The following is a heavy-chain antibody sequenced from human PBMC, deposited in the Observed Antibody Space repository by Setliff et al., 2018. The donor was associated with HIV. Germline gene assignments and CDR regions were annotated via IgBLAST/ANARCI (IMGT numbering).Heavy chain of an antibody. Sequence: KTSETLSLTCAVSGGSISSTNWWSWVRQPPGKGLEWIGSIYYSGSTYYNPSLKTRVTISVDTSKNQFSLKLSSVTAADTAVYYCASLTTDRFLEWLFVYWGQGTLVTVSS. J-gene: IGHJ4*02. D-gene: IGHD3-3*01. CDR3: ASLTTDRFLEWLFVY. V-gene: IGHV4-39*01. CDR2: IYYSGST. CDR1: GGSISSTNW.